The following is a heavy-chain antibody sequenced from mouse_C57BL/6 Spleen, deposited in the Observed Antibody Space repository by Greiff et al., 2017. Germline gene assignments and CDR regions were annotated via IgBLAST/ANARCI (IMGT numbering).Heavy chain of an antibody. V-gene: IGHV1-62-2*01. CDR1: GYTFTEYT. CDR2: VYPGSGSI. J-gene: IGHJ1*03. Sequence: VQLQQPGAELVKPGASVKLSCKASGYTFTEYTINWVKQRPGQGLEWIGGVYPGSGSIKYNEKFKDKATLTADKSSSTVYMELSRLTSEDSAVYFCARSGVDSYYWYVDVWGTGTTVTVSS. CDR3: ARSGVDSYYWYVDV.